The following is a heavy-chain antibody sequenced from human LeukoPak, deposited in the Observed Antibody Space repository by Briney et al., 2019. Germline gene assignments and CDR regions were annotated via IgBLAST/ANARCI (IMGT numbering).Heavy chain of an antibody. V-gene: IGHV1-18*04. CDR3: ARTLLPSANWFDP. J-gene: IGHJ5*02. Sequence: ASVKVSCTASGYTFTGYYMHWVRQAPGQGLEWMGWISAYNGNTNYAQRLPGRVTMTTDTSTSTAYMELRSLRSDDTAVYYCARTLLPSANWFDPWGQGTLVTVSS. CDR2: ISAYNGNT. CDR1: GYTFTGYY. D-gene: IGHD3-22*01.